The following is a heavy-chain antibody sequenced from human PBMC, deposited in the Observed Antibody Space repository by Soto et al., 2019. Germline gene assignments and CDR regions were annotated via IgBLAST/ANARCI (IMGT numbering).Heavy chain of an antibody. CDR1: GGTFSSYA. Sequence: GASVKVSCKASGGTFSSYAISWVRRAPGQGLEWMGGIIPIFGTENYAQKFQGRVTILADESTSTAYMELSSQRSEDTAVYFCASGGYSCYHYDPLYYAMDVWGQGTTVTVSS. J-gene: IGHJ6*02. CDR3: ASGGYSCYHYDPLYYAMDV. CDR2: IIPIFGTE. V-gene: IGHV1-69*13. D-gene: IGHD5-12*01.